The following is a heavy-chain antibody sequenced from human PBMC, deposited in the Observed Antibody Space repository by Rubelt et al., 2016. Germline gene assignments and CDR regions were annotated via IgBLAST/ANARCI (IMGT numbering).Heavy chain of an antibody. CDR3: ARLVAGLPFDY. CDR1: GFSLGTSGRC. V-gene: IGHV2-70*01. Sequence: QVTLREPGPALVKPTQTLTLTCTFSGFSLGTSGRCVSWTRQPPGKALEWLALFDWDDANYYSTSLKTRLTISKDTSKNQVVLTMTNMDPVDTATYYCARLVAGLPFDYWGQGSLVTVSS. CDR2: FDWDDAN. J-gene: IGHJ4*02. D-gene: IGHD6-19*01.